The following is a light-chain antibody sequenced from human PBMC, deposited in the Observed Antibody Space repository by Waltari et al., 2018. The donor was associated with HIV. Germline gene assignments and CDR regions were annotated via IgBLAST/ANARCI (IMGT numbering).Light chain of an antibody. CDR1: SSHTASTT. CDR3: AAWDDSLNGPV. J-gene: IGLJ2*01. CDR2: PNN. V-gene: IGLV1-44*01. Sequence: QSVLTQPPSASGTPGQRVPISCSGSSSHTASTTFIWYHQLPGTAPKPLIYPNNQRPSGVPDRFSGSKSGTSASLAISGLQAEDEADYYCAAWDDSLNGPVFGGGTKLTVL.